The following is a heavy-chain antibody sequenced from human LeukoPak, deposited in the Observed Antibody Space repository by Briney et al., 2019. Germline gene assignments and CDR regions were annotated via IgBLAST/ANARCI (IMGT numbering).Heavy chain of an antibody. CDR2: ISSSSIYI. CDR1: GFTFSSYS. CDR3: ARDGTVTTLGY. Sequence: PGGSLRLSCAASGFTFSSYSMNWVRQAPGKGLEWVSSISSSSIYIYYADSVKGRFTISRDNAKNSLYLQMNSLRAEDTAVYYCARDGTVTTLGYWGQGTLITVSS. J-gene: IGHJ4*02. D-gene: IGHD4-17*01. V-gene: IGHV3-21*01.